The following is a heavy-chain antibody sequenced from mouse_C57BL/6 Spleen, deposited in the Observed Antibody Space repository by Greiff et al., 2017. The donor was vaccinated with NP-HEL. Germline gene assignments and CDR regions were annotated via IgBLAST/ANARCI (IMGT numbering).Heavy chain of an antibody. Sequence: EVKLVESGGGLVKPGGSLKLSCAASGFTFSSYAMSWVRQTPEKRLEWVATISDGGSYTYYPDNVKGRFTISRDNAKNNLYLQMSHLKSEDTAMYYCARGYGSSSYYFDYWGQGTTLTVSS. CDR2: ISDGGSYT. CDR3: ARGYGSSSYYFDY. J-gene: IGHJ2*01. D-gene: IGHD1-1*01. CDR1: GFTFSSYA. V-gene: IGHV5-4*03.